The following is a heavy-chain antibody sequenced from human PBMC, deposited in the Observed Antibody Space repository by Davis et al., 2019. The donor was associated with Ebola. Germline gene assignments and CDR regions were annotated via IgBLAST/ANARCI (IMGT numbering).Heavy chain of an antibody. D-gene: IGHD4-17*01. J-gene: IGHJ4*02. Sequence: GGSLRLSCAASGFTFSGSAMHWVRQASGKGLEWVGRIRSKANSYATAYTASVKGRFTISRDDSKNTAYLQMNSLKTEDTAVYYCTGTTVNVDYWGQGTLVTVSS. V-gene: IGHV3-73*01. CDR2: IRSKANSYAT. CDR1: GFTFSGSA. CDR3: TGTTVNVDY.